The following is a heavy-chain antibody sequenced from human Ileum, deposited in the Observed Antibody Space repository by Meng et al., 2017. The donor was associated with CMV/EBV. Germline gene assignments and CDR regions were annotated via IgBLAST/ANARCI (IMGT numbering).Heavy chain of an antibody. Sequence: SGFALSKFSLSWVRQAPGKGLEWVSSISASGRIDYAASVKGHFAISRDIATSTLYLQMTSLRGDDTAIYFCAKDEGAGGTTFFDHWGQGTLVTVSS. CDR1: GFALSKFS. J-gene: IGHJ4*02. CDR2: ISASGRI. D-gene: IGHD1-1*01. V-gene: IGHV3-23*01. CDR3: AKDEGAGGTTFFDH.